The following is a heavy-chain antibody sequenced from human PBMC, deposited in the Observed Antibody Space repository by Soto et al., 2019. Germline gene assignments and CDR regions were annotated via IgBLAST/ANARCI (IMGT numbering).Heavy chain of an antibody. D-gene: IGHD2-21*02. CDR2: IYYSGST. V-gene: IGHV4-30-4*01. CDR3: ARDALGVTRYNWFDP. CDR1: GGSISSGDYY. J-gene: IGHJ5*02. Sequence: QVQLQESGPGLVKPSQTLSLTCTVSGGSISSGDYYWSWIRQPPGKGLEWIGYIYYSGSTYYNPSLKSRVTISVDTSKNQFSLKLSSVTAADTAVYYCARDALGVTRYNWFDPWGQGTLVTVSS.